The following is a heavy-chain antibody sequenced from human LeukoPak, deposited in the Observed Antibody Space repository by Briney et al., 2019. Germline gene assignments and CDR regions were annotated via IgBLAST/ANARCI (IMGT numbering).Heavy chain of an antibody. D-gene: IGHD2-2*01. Sequence: PSETLSLTCTVSGGSITSAGYSWGWIRQPAGTGLEWIGRIYSSGSTNSNPSLKSRVTISVDTSKNQFSLKLSSVTAADTAVYYCARGYCTSPRCSENRYYFDSWGQGTLVTVSS. V-gene: IGHV4-61*02. CDR1: GGSITSAGYS. CDR3: ARGYCTSPRCSENRYYFDS. J-gene: IGHJ4*02. CDR2: IYSSGST.